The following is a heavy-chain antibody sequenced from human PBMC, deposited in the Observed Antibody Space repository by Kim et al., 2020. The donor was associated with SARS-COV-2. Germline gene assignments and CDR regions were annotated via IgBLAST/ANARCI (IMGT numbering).Heavy chain of an antibody. D-gene: IGHD6-19*01. V-gene: IGHV1-69*13. CDR1: GGTFSSYA. CDR3: ARGIEADPYYFDY. CDR2: IIPIFGTA. Sequence: SVKVSCKASGGTFSSYAISWVRQAPGQGLEWMGGIIPIFGTANYAQKFQGRVTITADESTSTAYMELSSLRSEDMAVYYCARGIEADPYYFDYWGQGTLVTVSS. J-gene: IGHJ4*02.